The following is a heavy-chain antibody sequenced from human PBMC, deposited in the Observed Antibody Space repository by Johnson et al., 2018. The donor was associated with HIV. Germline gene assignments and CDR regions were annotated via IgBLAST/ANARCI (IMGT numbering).Heavy chain of an antibody. CDR3: ARGSSGSFDL. CDR2: IYTGSDST. Sequence: VQLVESGGGVVQPGGSLRLSCAASGFTFSNAWMNWVRQAPVKGLEWVSVIYTGSDSTSYTDSVKDRFTISRDSSKNAVYLQMSSLRAEDTALYYCARGSSGSFDLWGRGTMVTVSS. CDR1: GFTFSNAW. V-gene: IGHV3-66*01. D-gene: IGHD6-6*01. J-gene: IGHJ3*01.